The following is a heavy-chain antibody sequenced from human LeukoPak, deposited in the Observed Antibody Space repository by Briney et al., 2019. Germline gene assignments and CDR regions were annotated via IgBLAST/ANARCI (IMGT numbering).Heavy chain of an antibody. J-gene: IGHJ5*02. V-gene: IGHV3-21*01. CDR2: SRRSDYI. CDR3: ARDPGFDP. Sequence: SRRSDYIYYSESVKGRFTISRDNAKNSLYLQMNSLRAEDTAVYYCARDPGFDPWGQGTLVTVSS.